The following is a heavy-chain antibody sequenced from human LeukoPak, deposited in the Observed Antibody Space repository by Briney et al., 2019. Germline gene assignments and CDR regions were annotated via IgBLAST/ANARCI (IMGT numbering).Heavy chain of an antibody. CDR3: AREGRAAVGTGAFDI. D-gene: IGHD6-13*01. CDR2: ISTSGST. Sequence: SETLSLTCTVSGDSFSNYYWSWIRQPAGKGLEWIGRISTSGSTNYNPSLKSRVTMSVNTSKNQFSLKLNSVTAADTAVYHCAREGRAAVGTGAFDIRGQGTMVTVSS. V-gene: IGHV4-4*07. CDR1: GDSFSNYY. J-gene: IGHJ3*02.